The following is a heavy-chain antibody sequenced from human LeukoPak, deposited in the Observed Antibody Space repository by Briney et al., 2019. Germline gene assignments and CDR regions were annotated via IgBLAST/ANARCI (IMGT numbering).Heavy chain of an antibody. D-gene: IGHD5-12*01. Sequence: GGSLRLSCAASGFTFSDYYMSWIRQAPGKGLEWISYISSSGSTMYYADSVKGRFTISRDNARNSLYLQMNSLRAEDTAVYYCARKGYGWLRAVHYYYGMDVWGQGTTVTVSS. J-gene: IGHJ6*02. CDR2: ISSSGSTM. CDR3: ARKGYGWLRAVHYYYGMDV. V-gene: IGHV3-11*01. CDR1: GFTFSDYY.